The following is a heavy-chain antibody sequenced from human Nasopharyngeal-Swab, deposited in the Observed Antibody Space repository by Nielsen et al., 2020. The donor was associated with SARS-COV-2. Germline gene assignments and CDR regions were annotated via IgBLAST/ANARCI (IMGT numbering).Heavy chain of an antibody. CDR2: IYYSGST. CDR3: ARVSRYYYMDV. V-gene: IGHV4-31*02. J-gene: IGHJ6*03. Sequence: WIRQPPGKGLEWIGYIYYSGSTYYNPSLKSRVTISVDTSKNQFSLKLSSVTGADTAVYYCARVSRYYYMDVWGKGTTVTVSS.